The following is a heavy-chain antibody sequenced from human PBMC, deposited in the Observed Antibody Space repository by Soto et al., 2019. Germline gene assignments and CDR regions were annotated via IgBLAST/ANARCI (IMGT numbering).Heavy chain of an antibody. CDR3: ARARTYYDFWSGYHIGRYFDY. D-gene: IGHD3-3*01. CDR2: INHSGST. J-gene: IGHJ4*02. V-gene: IGHV4-34*01. CDR1: GGSFSGYY. Sequence: KPSETLSLTCAVYGGSFSGYYWSWIRQPPGKGLEWIGEINHSGSTNYNPSLKSRVTISVDTSKNQFSLKLSSVTAADTAVYYCARARTYYDFWSGYHIGRYFDYWGQGTLVTVSS.